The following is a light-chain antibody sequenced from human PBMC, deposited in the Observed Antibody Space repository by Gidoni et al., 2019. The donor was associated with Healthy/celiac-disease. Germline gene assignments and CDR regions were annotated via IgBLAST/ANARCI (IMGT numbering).Light chain of an antibody. Sequence: EIVLTQPPGTLSLSPGERATLSCRARQSVSSTYLAWYQQKPGQAPRLLIYGASSRATGIPDRFSGSGSGTEFTLTISRLEPEDFAGYYCQQYGSSLFTFGHGTKVDIK. J-gene: IGKJ3*01. CDR1: QSVSSTY. CDR2: GAS. V-gene: IGKV3-20*01. CDR3: QQYGSSLFT.